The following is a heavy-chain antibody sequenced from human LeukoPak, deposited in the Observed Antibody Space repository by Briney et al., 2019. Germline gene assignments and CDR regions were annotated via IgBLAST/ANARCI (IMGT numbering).Heavy chain of an antibody. J-gene: IGHJ3*02. CDR1: GFTFSSYE. D-gene: IGHD3-10*01. CDR2: ISSSGSTI. CDR3: ARAYRERGRAFDI. V-gene: IGHV3-48*03. Sequence: GGSLRLSCAASGFTFSSYEMNWVRQAPGKGLEWVSYISSSGSTIYYADSVKGRFTISRDNAKNSLYLRMNSLRAEDTAVYYCARAYRERGRAFDIWGQGTMVTVSS.